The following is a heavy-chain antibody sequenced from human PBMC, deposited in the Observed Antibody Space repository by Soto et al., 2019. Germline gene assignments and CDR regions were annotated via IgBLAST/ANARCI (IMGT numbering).Heavy chain of an antibody. J-gene: IGHJ6*02. Sequence: EVRLLESGGGLVQPGGSLRLSCVASGFDFSTYAMNWVRQAPGKGLEWVSVIGEGGVSRVYADAVKGRFTISRDNSKNTVYIEMTNMRVDDTAMYYCARDSVIRVSSDIPGMDVWGQGTTVSVSS. D-gene: IGHD3-10*01. CDR1: GFDFSTYA. CDR3: ARDSVIRVSSDIPGMDV. CDR2: IGEGGVSR. V-gene: IGHV3-23*01.